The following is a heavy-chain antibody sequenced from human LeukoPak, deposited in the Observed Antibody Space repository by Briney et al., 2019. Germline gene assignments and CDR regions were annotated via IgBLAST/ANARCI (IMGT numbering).Heavy chain of an antibody. D-gene: IGHD4-17*01. CDR3: ARVRPIDYGALLDYYYYYGMDV. Sequence: ASVKVSCKASGYTFTSYDINWVRQATGQGLEWMGWMNPNSGNTGYARKFQGRVTMTRNTSISTAYMELSSLRSEDTAVYYCARVRPIDYGALLDYYYYYGMDVWGQGTTVTVSS. V-gene: IGHV1-8*01. J-gene: IGHJ6*02. CDR2: MNPNSGNT. CDR1: GYTFTSYD.